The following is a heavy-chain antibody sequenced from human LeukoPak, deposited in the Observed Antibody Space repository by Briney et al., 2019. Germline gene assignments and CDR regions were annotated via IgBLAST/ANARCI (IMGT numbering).Heavy chain of an antibody. V-gene: IGHV1-18*01. CDR1: GYTFTSYG. CDR3: ARANYHGSGSYCDY. J-gene: IGHJ4*02. Sequence: KPGASVKVSCKASGYTFTSYGIGWVRQAPGQGLEWMGWISAYNGNTNYAQKLQGRVTMTTDTSTTTAYMELRSLRSDDTAVYYCARANYHGSGSYCDYWGQGTLVTVSS. D-gene: IGHD3-10*01. CDR2: ISAYNGNT.